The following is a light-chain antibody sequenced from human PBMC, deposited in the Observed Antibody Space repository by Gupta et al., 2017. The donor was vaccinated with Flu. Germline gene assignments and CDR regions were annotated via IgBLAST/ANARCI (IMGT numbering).Light chain of an antibody. V-gene: IGKV3-11*01. CDR1: QSVSNY. CDR2: DAS. CDR3: QQRANWLT. J-gene: IGKJ4*01. Sequence: EIXXTXXPATXSXXPGERATLSCRASQSVSNYLAWYQQKPGQAPRLLIYDASNRATGIPARFSGSGSGADFTLTISNLEPEDFAVYYCQQRANWLTFGGGTKVEI.